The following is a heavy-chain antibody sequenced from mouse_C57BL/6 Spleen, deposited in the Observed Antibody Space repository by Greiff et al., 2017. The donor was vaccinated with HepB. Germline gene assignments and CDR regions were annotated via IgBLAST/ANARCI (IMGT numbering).Heavy chain of an antibody. CDR2: INPYNGGT. Sequence: EVKLQQSGPVLVKPGASVKMSCKASGYTFTDYYMNWVKQSHGKSLEWIGVINPYNGGTSYNQKFKGKATLTVDKSSSTAYMELNSLTSEDSAVYYCARRERFAMDYWGQGTSVTVSS. J-gene: IGHJ4*01. V-gene: IGHV1-19*01. CDR3: ARRERFAMDY. CDR1: GYTFTDYY.